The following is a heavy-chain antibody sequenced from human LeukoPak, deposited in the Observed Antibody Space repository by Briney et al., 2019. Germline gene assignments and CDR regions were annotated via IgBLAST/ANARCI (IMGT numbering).Heavy chain of an antibody. CDR2: ISAYNGNT. CDR3: ARDSYYYDSSGSIWAIDH. CDR1: GYTFTSYG. D-gene: IGHD3-22*01. Sequence: ASVKVSCKASGYTFTSYGISWVRQAPGQGLEWMGWISAYNGNTNYAQKLQGRVTMTTDTSTSTAYMELRSLRSDDTAVYYCARDSYYYDSSGSIWAIDHWGQGTLVTVSS. V-gene: IGHV1-18*01. J-gene: IGHJ4*02.